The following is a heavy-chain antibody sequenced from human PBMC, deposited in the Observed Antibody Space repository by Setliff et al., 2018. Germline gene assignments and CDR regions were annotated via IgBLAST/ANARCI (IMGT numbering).Heavy chain of an antibody. D-gene: IGHD4-17*01. Sequence: GASVKVSCKASGYTFKTYGFTWVRQAPGQGLEWMGWISPYNGNTNSAQKFQGRLTITADQSTTTVYMELSSLRFDDTALYYCARGPSPTVTPSRLIYFYHMDVWGTGTTVTVSS. V-gene: IGHV1-18*01. J-gene: IGHJ6*03. CDR3: ARGPSPTVTPSRLIYFYHMDV. CDR1: GYTFKTYG. CDR2: ISPYNGNT.